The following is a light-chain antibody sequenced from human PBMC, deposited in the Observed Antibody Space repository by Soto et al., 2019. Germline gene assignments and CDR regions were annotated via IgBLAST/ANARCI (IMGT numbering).Light chain of an antibody. V-gene: IGKV3-20*01. J-gene: IGKJ1*01. Sequence: ELVLTQSPGTLSLSPGDRATLSCRASQSVSSTYLAWYQQRPGQAPRLLIYSSSSRASGIPDRFSGSGSGTDFTLTISRLEPEEFAVYDGQQYGSSPWTFGQGTKVDIK. CDR1: QSVSSTY. CDR3: QQYGSSPWT. CDR2: SSS.